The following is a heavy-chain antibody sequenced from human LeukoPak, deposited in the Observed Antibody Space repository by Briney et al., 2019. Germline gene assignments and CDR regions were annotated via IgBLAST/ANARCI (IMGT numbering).Heavy chain of an antibody. Sequence: GGSLRLSCAASGFTFSSYWMSWVRQAPGKGLEWVANIKQDGSEKYYVDPVKGRFTISRDNAMNSLYLQMNSLRADDTAVYYCARDLSIAVAGPLWGQGTLVTVSS. CDR2: IKQDGSEK. J-gene: IGHJ4*02. CDR1: GFTFSSYW. CDR3: ARDLSIAVAGPL. V-gene: IGHV3-7*01. D-gene: IGHD6-19*01.